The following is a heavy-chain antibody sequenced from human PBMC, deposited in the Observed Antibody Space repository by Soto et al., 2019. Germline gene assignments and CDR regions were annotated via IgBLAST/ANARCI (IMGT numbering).Heavy chain of an antibody. J-gene: IGHJ3*02. V-gene: IGHV1-18*01. CDR1: GYGFTSYG. Sequence: ASVKVSCKAGGYGFTSYGISWVRQAPGQGLEWMGWISAYNGNTNYAQKLQGRVTMTTDTSTSTAYMELRSLRSDDTAVYYCARDAFIAAAGKGAFDIWGQGTMVTVSS. D-gene: IGHD6-13*01. CDR3: ARDAFIAAAGKGAFDI. CDR2: ISAYNGNT.